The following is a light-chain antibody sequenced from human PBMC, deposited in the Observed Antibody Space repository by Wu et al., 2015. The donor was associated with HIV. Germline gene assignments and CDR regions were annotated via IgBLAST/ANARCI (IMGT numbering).Light chain of an antibody. CDR2: DAS. V-gene: IGKV1-13*02. J-gene: IGKJ5*01. CDR1: QDIFTY. CDR3: QQLNSYPLT. Sequence: AIQLTQSPSSLSASLGDRVNITCRASQDIFTYLAWYQQTPGKAPRVLIYDASTLQSGVSSRFSGSGSGTDFTLTISGLQRGDFAVLFCQQLNSYPLTFGQGSRLEI.